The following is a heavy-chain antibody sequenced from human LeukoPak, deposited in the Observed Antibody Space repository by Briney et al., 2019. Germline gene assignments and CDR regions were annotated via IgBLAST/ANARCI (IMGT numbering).Heavy chain of an antibody. D-gene: IGHD3-22*01. Sequence: SETLSLTCTVAGGSISSYYWSWIRQPAGKGLEWIGRIYTSGSTNYNPSLKSRVTMSVDTSKNQFSLKLSSVTAADTAVYYCAKINAVGYYDSSGYSDYWGQGTLVTVSS. J-gene: IGHJ4*02. CDR3: AKINAVGYYDSSGYSDY. V-gene: IGHV4-4*07. CDR2: IYTSGST. CDR1: GGSISSYY.